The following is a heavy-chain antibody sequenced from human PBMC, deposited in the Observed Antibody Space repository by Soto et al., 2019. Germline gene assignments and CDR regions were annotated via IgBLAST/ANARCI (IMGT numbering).Heavy chain of an antibody. CDR2: ISGSGGST. V-gene: IGHV3-23*01. CDR1: GFTFSSYN. J-gene: IGHJ4*02. CDR3: AKGIVGATKYDY. D-gene: IGHD1-26*01. Sequence: PGGSLRLSCVASGFTFSSYNMNWVRQAPGKGLEWVSAISGSGGSTYYADSVKGRFTISRDNSKNTLYLQLNSLRAEDTAVYYGAKGIVGATKYDYWGQGSLVTVAS.